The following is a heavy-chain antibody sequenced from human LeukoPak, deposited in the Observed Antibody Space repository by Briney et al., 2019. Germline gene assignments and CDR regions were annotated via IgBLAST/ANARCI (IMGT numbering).Heavy chain of an antibody. V-gene: IGHV5-51*01. J-gene: IGHJ4*02. CDR3: ARRYSTGYSYYLDY. D-gene: IGHD3-22*01. CDR2: IYPGDSDV. CDR1: GYSFATYW. Sequence: HGESLQISCKASGYSFATYWIGWVRQMPGKGLERMGMIYPGDSDVRYSPSFQGQVTMSADKSINTAYLQWSSLKASDTAIYYCARRYSTGYSYYLDYWGQGTLVTVPS.